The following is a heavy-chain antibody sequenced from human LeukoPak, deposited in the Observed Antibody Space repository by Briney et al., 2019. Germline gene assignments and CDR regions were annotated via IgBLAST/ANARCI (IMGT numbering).Heavy chain of an antibody. CDR3: ARDRATIYPGVYVSDY. V-gene: IGHV4-39*07. D-gene: IGHD5-24*01. CDR2: IYYSGST. J-gene: IGHJ4*02. Sequence: PSETLSLTCTVSGASISSSSYYWGWIRQPPGKGLEWIGSIYYSGSTYYNPSLKSRVTISVDTSKNQFSLKLSSVTAADTAVYYCARDRATIYPGVYVSDYWGQGTLVTVSS. CDR1: GASISSSSYY.